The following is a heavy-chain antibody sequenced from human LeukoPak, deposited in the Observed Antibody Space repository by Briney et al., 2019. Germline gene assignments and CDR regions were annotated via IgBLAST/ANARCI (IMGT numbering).Heavy chain of an antibody. CDR2: IYHGGST. D-gene: IGHD5-18*01. CDR3: ARGAAMVPGWFDP. J-gene: IGHJ5*02. Sequence: SETLSLTCAVSGGSISSGGYSWSWIRQPPGKGLEWIGYIYHGGSTYYNPSLKSRVTISVDRSKNQFSLKLSSVTAADTAVYYCARGAAMVPGWFDPWGQGTLVTVSS. V-gene: IGHV4-30-2*01. CDR1: GGSISSGGYS.